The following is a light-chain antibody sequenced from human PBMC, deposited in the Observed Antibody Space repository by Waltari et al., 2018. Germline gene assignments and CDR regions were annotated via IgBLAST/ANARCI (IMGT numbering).Light chain of an antibody. CDR2: INSDGSH. CDR3: QTGGHGTWV. J-gene: IGLJ3*02. CDR1: SGPRSNT. Sequence: QLVLTQSPSASASLGASVQPPCTLASGPRSNTGAWLQLQPEKGPLYLMKINSDGSHSKGDEIPDRFSGSSSGAERYLTISRVQSEDEADYYCQTGGHGTWVFGGGTKLTVL. V-gene: IGLV4-69*01.